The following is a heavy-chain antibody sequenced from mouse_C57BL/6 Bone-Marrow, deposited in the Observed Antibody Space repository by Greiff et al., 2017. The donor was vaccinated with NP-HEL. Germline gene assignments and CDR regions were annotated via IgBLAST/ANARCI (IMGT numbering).Heavy chain of an antibody. J-gene: IGHJ2*01. D-gene: IGHD1-1*01. CDR3: ARWLRYVYFDY. Sequence: QVQLQQSGAELMKPGASVKLSCKATGYTFTGYWIEWVKQRPGHGLEWIGEILPGSGSTNSNEKFKGKATFTADTSSNTAYMQLSSLTTEDSAIYYCARWLRYVYFDYWGQGTTLTVSS. CDR1: GYTFTGYW. V-gene: IGHV1-9*01. CDR2: ILPGSGST.